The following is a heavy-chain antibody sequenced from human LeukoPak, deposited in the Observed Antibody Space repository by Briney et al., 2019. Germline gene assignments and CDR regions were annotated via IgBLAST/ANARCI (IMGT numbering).Heavy chain of an antibody. CDR3: AEGRTGGDSYYYGMDV. J-gene: IGHJ6*02. D-gene: IGHD2-8*02. V-gene: IGHV3-23*01. CDR1: GFTYRSYA. CDR2: MSGSGGST. Sequence: GGSLRLSCAASGFTYRSYAMSWVRQAPGKGLEWVSAMSGSGGSTYYADSVKGRFTISRDNSKNTLYLQMNSLRAEDTAVIYGAEGRTGGDSYYYGMDVWGQGTTVTVSS.